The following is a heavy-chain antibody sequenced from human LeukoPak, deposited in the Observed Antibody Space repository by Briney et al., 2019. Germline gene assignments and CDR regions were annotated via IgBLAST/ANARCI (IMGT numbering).Heavy chain of an antibody. V-gene: IGHV1-69*05. J-gene: IGHJ3*02. Sequence: ASVKVSCKASGGTFSSYAISWVRRAPGQGLEWMGGIIPIFGTANYARKFQGRVTITTDESTSTAYMELSSLRSEDTAVYYCARDVAGADDAFDIWGQGTMVTVSS. CDR2: IIPIFGTA. CDR3: ARDVAGADDAFDI. D-gene: IGHD1-26*01. CDR1: GGTFSSYA.